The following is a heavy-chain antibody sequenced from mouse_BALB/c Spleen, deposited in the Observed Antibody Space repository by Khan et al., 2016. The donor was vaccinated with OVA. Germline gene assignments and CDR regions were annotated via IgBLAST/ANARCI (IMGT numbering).Heavy chain of an antibody. Sequence: VQLVESGPGLVAPSQSLSITCTVSGFSLSRYNIHWVRQPPGKGLEWLGMIWAGGGTDYNSTPKSRLNISKDNSKSQVFLKMNSLQTDDTAMYYCARAYYRYDGYYALDYWGQGTSVTVSS. J-gene: IGHJ4*01. CDR3: ARAYYRYDGYYALDY. CDR1: GFSLSRYN. D-gene: IGHD2-14*01. V-gene: IGHV2-6-4*01. CDR2: IWAGGGT.